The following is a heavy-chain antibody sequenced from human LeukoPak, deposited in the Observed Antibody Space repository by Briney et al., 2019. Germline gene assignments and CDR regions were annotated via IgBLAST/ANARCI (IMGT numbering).Heavy chain of an antibody. CDR3: AKVDYDILTGYYNRPNFDY. V-gene: IGHV3-NL1*01. CDR2: IYSGGST. D-gene: IGHD3-9*01. CDR1: GLTFTNYD. Sequence: QPGGSLRLSCEASGLTFTNYDVHWVRQAPGKGLEWVSVIYSGGSTYYADSVKGRFTISRDNSKNTLYLQMNSLRAEDTAVYYCAKVDYDILTGYYNRPNFDYWGQGTLVTVSS. J-gene: IGHJ4*02.